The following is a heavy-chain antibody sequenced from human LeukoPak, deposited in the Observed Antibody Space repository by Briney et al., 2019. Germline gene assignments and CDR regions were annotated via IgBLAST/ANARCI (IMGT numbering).Heavy chain of an antibody. CDR2: IIPILGIA. J-gene: IGHJ6*03. CDR1: GGTFSSYA. D-gene: IGHD2-21*01. Sequence: SVKVSCKASGGTFSSYAISWVRQAPGQGLEWMGRIIPILGIANYAQKFQGRVTITADESTSTAYMELSSLRSEDTAVYYCASPLVSRRLSYYYYYMDVWGKGTTVTVSS. CDR3: ASPLVSRRLSYYYYYMDV. V-gene: IGHV1-69*04.